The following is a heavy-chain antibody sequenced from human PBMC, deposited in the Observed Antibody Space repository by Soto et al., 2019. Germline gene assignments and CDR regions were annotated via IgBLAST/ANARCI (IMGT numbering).Heavy chain of an antibody. CDR1: GGTFSSYT. CDR2: IIPILGIA. Sequence: QVQLVQSGAEVKKPGSSVKVSCKASGGTFSSYTISWVRQAPGQGLEWMGRIIPILGIANYAQKFQGRVTITADKSTSTAYMELSSLRSEDTAGYYCARDLTFAAAASGYGMDVWGQGTTVTVSS. V-gene: IGHV1-69*08. D-gene: IGHD6-25*01. CDR3: ARDLTFAAAASGYGMDV. J-gene: IGHJ6*02.